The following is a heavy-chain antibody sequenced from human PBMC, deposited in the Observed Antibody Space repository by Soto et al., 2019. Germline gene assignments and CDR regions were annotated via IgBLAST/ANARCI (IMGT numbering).Heavy chain of an antibody. Sequence: GSLRLSCAASGFTFSSYAMSWVRQAPGKGLEWVSAISGSGGSTYYADSVKGRFTISRDNSRNTLYLQMNSLRAEDTAVYYCAKERTGPYGSGSYYSDFDYWGQGTLVTVSS. V-gene: IGHV3-23*01. CDR3: AKERTGPYGSGSYYSDFDY. CDR1: GFTFSSYA. J-gene: IGHJ4*02. D-gene: IGHD3-10*01. CDR2: ISGSGGST.